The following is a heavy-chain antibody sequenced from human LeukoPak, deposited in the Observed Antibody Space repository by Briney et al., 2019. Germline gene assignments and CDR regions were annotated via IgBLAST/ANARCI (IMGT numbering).Heavy chain of an antibody. CDR2: INHSGST. CDR1: GGSFSGYY. D-gene: IGHD6-13*01. Sequence: PSETLSLTCAVYGGSFSGYYWSWIRQPPGKGLEWIGEINHSGSTNYNPSLKSRVTISIDTSKNQFSLKLTSVTAADTAVYYCATTGIAVARDFDFWGQGTLVTVSS. J-gene: IGHJ4*02. CDR3: ATTGIAVARDFDF. V-gene: IGHV4-34*01.